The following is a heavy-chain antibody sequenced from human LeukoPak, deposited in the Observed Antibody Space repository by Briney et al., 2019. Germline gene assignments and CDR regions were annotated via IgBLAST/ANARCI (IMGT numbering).Heavy chain of an antibody. J-gene: IGHJ4*02. CDR1: GFTFSSYA. Sequence: GSLRLSCAASGFTFSSYAMNWVRQAPGKGLEWVSYISSSSSTIYYADSVKGRFTISRDNAKNSLYLQMNSLRDEDTAVYYCARDYYDSSGYYYGSDWGQGTLVTVSS. CDR3: ARDYYDSSGYYYGSD. CDR2: ISSSSSTI. D-gene: IGHD3-22*01. V-gene: IGHV3-48*02.